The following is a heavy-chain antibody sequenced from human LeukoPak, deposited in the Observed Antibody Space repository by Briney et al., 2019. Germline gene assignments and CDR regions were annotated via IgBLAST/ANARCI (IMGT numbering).Heavy chain of an antibody. V-gene: IGHV5-51*01. CDR3: ARHMNGNYGLH. Sequence: GESLKISCKGSGYSFTNYWIAWVRKMPGKGLEWMGIIYSGDSDTRYSPSFQGQVTISADKSISTAYLQWSSLKASDTAMYYCARHMNGNYGLHWGQGTLVTVSS. CDR1: GYSFTNYW. CDR2: IYSGDSDT. D-gene: IGHD1-7*01. J-gene: IGHJ4*02.